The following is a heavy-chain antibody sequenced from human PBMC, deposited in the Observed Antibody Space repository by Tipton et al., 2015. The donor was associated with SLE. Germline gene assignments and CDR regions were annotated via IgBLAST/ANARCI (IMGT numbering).Heavy chain of an antibody. Sequence: SLRLSCAASGFTFSRYVMNWVRQAPGKGLEWVSAISNTGGSTNYADSVKGRFTISRDNSKNTLYLQMNSLRAEDTAVYYCAKGGAVAGDFDYWGQGTLVTVSS. CDR1: GFTFSRYV. D-gene: IGHD6-19*01. CDR3: AKGGAVAGDFDY. V-gene: IGHV3-23*01. CDR2: ISNTGGST. J-gene: IGHJ4*02.